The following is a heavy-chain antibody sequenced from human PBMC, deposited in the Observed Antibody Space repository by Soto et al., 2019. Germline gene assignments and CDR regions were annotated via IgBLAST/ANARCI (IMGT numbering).Heavy chain of an antibody. V-gene: IGHV3-21*01. CDR2: IGRRSDI. D-gene: IGHD2-21*02. CDR1: GFSFSTYS. CDR3: AREETAWPLAYGLDV. Sequence: PVGSLRLSCAASGFSFSTYSMHWVRQAPGKGLEWVSSIGRRSDIYYADSVKGRFTISRDNAKNSVSLQMNSLRDEDTAVYYCAREETAWPLAYGLDVWGQGTTVTVSS. J-gene: IGHJ6*02.